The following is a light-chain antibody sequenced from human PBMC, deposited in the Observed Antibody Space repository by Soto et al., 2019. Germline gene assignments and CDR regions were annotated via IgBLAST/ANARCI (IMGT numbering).Light chain of an antibody. V-gene: IGLV2-14*01. J-gene: IGLJ1*01. CDR2: GVS. CDR1: SSDVGGYNY. CDR3: SSYTRSSPLYV. Sequence: SALTQPASVSGSPGQSITISCTGTSSDVGGYNYVSWYQQHPGKAPKLMIYGVSNRPSGVSNRFSGSKSGNMASLTISGIQAEDEADYSCSSYTRSSPLYVFGTGAKGTVL.